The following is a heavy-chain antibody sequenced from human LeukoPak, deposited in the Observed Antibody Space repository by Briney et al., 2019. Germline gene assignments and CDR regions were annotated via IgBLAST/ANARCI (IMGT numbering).Heavy chain of an antibody. CDR1: GFTFSSYG. CDR3: ARDGETYGLTNHNWLDF. V-gene: IGHV3-33*01. D-gene: IGHD3-10*01. J-gene: IGHJ5*01. Sequence: GGSLRLSCAASGFTFSSYGMHWVRQAPGKGLEWVAVIWYDGSNKYYADSLKGRFTISRDDSKKTLYLQMNSLRVEDTAVYYCARDGETYGLTNHNWLDFWGQGVLVTVSS. CDR2: IWYDGSNK.